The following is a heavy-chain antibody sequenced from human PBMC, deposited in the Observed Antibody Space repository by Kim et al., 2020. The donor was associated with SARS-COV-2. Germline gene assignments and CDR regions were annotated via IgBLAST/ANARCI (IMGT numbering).Heavy chain of an antibody. D-gene: IGHD3-10*01. CDR2: ISYDGSNK. CDR1: GFTFSSYA. CDR3: ARDRRGYGSGSYYYYYGMDV. J-gene: IGHJ6*02. Sequence: GGSLRLSCAASGFTFSSYAMHWVRQAPGKGLEWVAVISYDGSNKYYVDSVKGRFTISRDNSKNTLYLQMNSLRAEDTAVYYCARDRRGYGSGSYYYYYGMDVWGQVTTVTVSS. V-gene: IGHV3-30*04.